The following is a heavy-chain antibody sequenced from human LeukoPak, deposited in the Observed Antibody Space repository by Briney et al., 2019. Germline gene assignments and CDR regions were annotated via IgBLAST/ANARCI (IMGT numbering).Heavy chain of an antibody. V-gene: IGHV5-51*01. D-gene: IGHD2-2*01. Sequence: GESLKISCRGSGFSFTNYWIAWGRQMPGEGLEWMGIIYPGDSDTRYSPSFQGQVTISADKSISTAYLQWSSLRASDTAMYYCARRPWGQQVVPIYFDYWGQGTLVTVSS. CDR3: ARRPWGQQVVPIYFDY. CDR1: GFSFTNYW. CDR2: IYPGDSDT. J-gene: IGHJ4*02.